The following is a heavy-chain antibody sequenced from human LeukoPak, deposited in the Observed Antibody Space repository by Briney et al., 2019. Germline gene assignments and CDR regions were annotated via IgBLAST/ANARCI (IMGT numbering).Heavy chain of an antibody. CDR2: INPNSGGT. CDR1: GYTFTGYY. J-gene: IGHJ5*02. D-gene: IGHD3-10*01. Sequence: ASVKVSCKASGYTFTGYYMHWVRQAPGQGLEWMGWINPNSGGTNYAQKFQGRVTMTRDTSISTAYMELSRLRSDDTAVYYCAPSAMVRGGGWFDPWGQGTLVTVSS. CDR3: APSAMVRGGGWFDP. V-gene: IGHV1-2*02.